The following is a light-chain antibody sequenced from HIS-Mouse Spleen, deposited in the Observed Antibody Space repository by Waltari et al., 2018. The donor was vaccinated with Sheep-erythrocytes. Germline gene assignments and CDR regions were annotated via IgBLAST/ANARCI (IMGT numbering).Light chain of an antibody. J-gene: IGLJ3*02. CDR2: EGS. CDR3: CSYAGSSTPWV. CDR1: SSAFGSYTL. V-gene: IGLV2-23*01. Sequence: QSALTQPASVSGSPGQSITISCTGTSSAFGSYTLVSWYQQHPGKAPKPMSYEGSKRPSGVSNRFSGSKSGNTASLTISGLQAEDEADYYCCSYAGSSTPWVFGGGTKLTVL.